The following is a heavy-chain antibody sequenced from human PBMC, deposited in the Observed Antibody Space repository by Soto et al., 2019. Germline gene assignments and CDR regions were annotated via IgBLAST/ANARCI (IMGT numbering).Heavy chain of an antibody. Sequence: GGSLRLSCAASGFTFSSYAMHWVRQAPGKGLEWVAVISYDGSNKYYADSVKGRFTISRDNSKNTLYLQMNSLRAEDTAVYYCARELTTVTTGAFDIWGQGTMVTVS. CDR2: ISYDGSNK. J-gene: IGHJ3*02. D-gene: IGHD4-17*01. V-gene: IGHV3-30*04. CDR3: ARELTTVTTGAFDI. CDR1: GFTFSSYA.